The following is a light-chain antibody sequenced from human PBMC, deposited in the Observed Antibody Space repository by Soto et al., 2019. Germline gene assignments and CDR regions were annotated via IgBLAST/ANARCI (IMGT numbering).Light chain of an antibody. CDR2: GAS. V-gene: IGKV3-20*01. CDR1: HSISSSY. Sequence: EIVLTQSPGTLSLSPGERATLSCRASHSISSSYLAWYQQKPGQAPRLLIYGASSRATGIPDRFSGSGSRTAFTLTINSLAPEDFAVYYCHQYGGSPPYTFGQGTKLQIK. CDR3: HQYGGSPPYT. J-gene: IGKJ2*01.